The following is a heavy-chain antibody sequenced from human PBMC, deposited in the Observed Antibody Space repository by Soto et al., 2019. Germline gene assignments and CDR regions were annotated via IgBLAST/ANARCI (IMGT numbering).Heavy chain of an antibody. CDR3: AREEYYYGSGAFFDY. Sequence: QVQLVQSGAEVKKPGSSVKVSCKASGGTFSSYTISWVRQAPGQGLEWMGRIIPILGIANYAQKFQGRVTIPAQKSTSTAYMELSSLRSEDTAVYYCAREEYYYGSGAFFDYWGQGTLVTVSS. CDR1: GGTFSSYT. CDR2: IIPILGIA. V-gene: IGHV1-69*08. J-gene: IGHJ4*02. D-gene: IGHD3-10*01.